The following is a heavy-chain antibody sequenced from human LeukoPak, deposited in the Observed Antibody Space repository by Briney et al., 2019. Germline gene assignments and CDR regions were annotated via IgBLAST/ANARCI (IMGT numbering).Heavy chain of an antibody. Sequence: GGSLRLSCAASGFTFSSYGMHWVRQAPGKGLEWVAVISYDGSNKYYADSVKGRFTISRDNSKNTLYLQMNSVRAEDTAVYYCAKDWFYDSSGYYYPDAFDIWGQGTVVTVSS. CDR3: AKDWFYDSSGYYYPDAFDI. CDR1: GFTFSSYG. D-gene: IGHD3-22*01. V-gene: IGHV3-30*18. J-gene: IGHJ3*02. CDR2: ISYDGSNK.